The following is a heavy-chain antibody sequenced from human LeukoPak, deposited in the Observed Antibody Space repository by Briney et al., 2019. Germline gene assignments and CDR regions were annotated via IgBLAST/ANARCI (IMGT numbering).Heavy chain of an antibody. J-gene: IGHJ5*02. Sequence: PSETLSLTCAVHGGSFSGYYWTRIRQPPGKGLQWIGEINHTGSTNYNPSLKSRVTISVDTSKNQFSLKLSSVTAADTAVYYCARGIRYYYDSSGYYPLNWFDPWGQGTLVTVSS. D-gene: IGHD3-22*01. CDR2: INHTGST. CDR1: GGSFSGYY. CDR3: ARGIRYYYDSSGYYPLNWFDP. V-gene: IGHV4-34*01.